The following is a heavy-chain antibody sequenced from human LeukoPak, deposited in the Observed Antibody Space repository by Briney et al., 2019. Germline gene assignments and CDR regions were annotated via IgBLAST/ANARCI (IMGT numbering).Heavy chain of an antibody. D-gene: IGHD3-10*01. V-gene: IGHV4-34*01. Sequence: SETLSLTCPVYGPSLSGYYWGWIRQPPGKGLEWIGEINHSGSTNYNPSLKSRVTISVDTSKNQFSLKLSSVTAADTAVYYCARAFEGTSYSNWFDAWGQGTLVTVSS. CDR2: INHSGST. CDR1: GPSLSGYY. J-gene: IGHJ5*02. CDR3: ARAFEGTSYSNWFDA.